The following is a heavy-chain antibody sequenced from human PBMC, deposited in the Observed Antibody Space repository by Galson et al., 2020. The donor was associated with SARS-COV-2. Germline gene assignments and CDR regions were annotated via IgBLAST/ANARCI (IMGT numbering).Heavy chain of an antibody. V-gene: IGHV3-21*01. D-gene: IGHD3-10*01. CDR1: EFSFISYS. Sequence: GESLKISCAASEFSFISYSMKWVRQAPGKGLEWVASISSNIIDVYYADSVKGRFTISRDNAKNSLYLQMSSLRAEDTAVYYCARDHRVWFGDSDAFDIWGQGTMVIVSS. CDR2: ISSNIIDV. CDR3: ARDHRVWFGDSDAFDI. J-gene: IGHJ3*02.